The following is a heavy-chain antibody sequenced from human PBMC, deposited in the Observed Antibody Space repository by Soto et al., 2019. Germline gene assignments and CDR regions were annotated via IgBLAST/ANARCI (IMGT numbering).Heavy chain of an antibody. CDR3: ARGDIVVVQAAISPNYFDY. Sequence: SETLSLTCAVYGGSFSGYYWSWIRQPPGKGLEWIGEINHSGSTNYNPSLKSRVTISVDTSKNQFSLKLSSVTAADTAVYYCARGDIVVVQAAISPNYFDYWGQGTLVTVYS. J-gene: IGHJ4*02. CDR2: INHSGST. CDR1: GGSFSGYY. V-gene: IGHV4-34*01. D-gene: IGHD2-2*02.